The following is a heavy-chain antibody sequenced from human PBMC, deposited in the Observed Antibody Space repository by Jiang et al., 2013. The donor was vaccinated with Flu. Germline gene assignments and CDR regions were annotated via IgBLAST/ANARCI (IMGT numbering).Heavy chain of an antibody. D-gene: IGHD3-22*01. CDR2: IKQDGSEK. V-gene: IGHV3-7*01. J-gene: IGHJ4*02. CDR1: GFTFSSYW. CDR3: AREGYYYDSSGYYYFDY. Sequence: QLVESGGGLVQPGGSLRLSCAASGFTFSSYWMSWVRQAPGKGLEWVANIKQDGSEKYYVDSVKGRFTISRDNAKNSLYLQMNSLRAEDTAVYYCAREGYYYDSSGYYYFDYWGQGTLVTVSS.